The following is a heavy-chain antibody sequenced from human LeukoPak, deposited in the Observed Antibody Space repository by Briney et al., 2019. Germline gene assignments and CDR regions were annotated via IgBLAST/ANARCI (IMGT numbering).Heavy chain of an antibody. CDR2: IIPLFGPA. J-gene: IGHJ5*02. CDR3: ARADFWSGRVNWFDP. V-gene: IGHV1-69*05. CDR1: GGTFNSYA. D-gene: IGHD3-3*01. Sequence: ASVKVSCKASGGTFNSYAITWVRQAPGQGLEWMGRIIPLFGPAYYAQNFQGRVTITTDESATTAYMELSGLRSEDTAVYYCARADFWSGRVNWFDPWGQGTLVTVSS.